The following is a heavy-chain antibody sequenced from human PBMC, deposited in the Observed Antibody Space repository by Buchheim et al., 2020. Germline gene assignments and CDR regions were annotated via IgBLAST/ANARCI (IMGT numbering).Heavy chain of an antibody. V-gene: IGHV4-39*07. CDR2: IYYSGST. J-gene: IGHJ4*02. Sequence: QLQLQESGPGPVKPSETLSLTCTVSGGSISSSSYYWGWIRQPPGKGLEWIGSIYYSGSTYYNPSLKSRVTISVDTSKNQFPLKLSSVTGADTAVYYCARDQRYSYGSYFDYWGQGTL. CDR3: ARDQRYSYGSYFDY. CDR1: GGSISSSSYY. D-gene: IGHD5-18*01.